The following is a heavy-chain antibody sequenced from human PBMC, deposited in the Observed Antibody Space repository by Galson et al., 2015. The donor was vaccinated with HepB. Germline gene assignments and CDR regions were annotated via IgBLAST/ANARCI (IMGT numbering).Heavy chain of an antibody. CDR1: GFTFSSYD. V-gene: IGHV3-13*01. D-gene: IGHD2-15*01. J-gene: IGHJ6*02. Sequence: SLRLSCAASGFTFSSYDMHWVRHATGKGLEWVSAIGTAGDTYYPGTVKGRFTISRENAKNSLYLQMNSLRAGDTAVYYWARSRGVVVAATTSYYYYGMDVWGQGTTVTVSS. CDR2: IGTAGDT. CDR3: ARSRGVVVAATTSYYYYGMDV.